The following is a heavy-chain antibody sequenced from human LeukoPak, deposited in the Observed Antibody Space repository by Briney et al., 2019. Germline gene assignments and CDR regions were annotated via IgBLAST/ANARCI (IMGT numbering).Heavy chain of an antibody. V-gene: IGHV5-51*01. CDR3: ARQLAKGYGSGSPIDY. D-gene: IGHD3-10*01. CDR2: IYPGDSDT. Sequence: GESLKISCKGSGYSFTSYWIGWVRQMPGKGLEWMGIIYPGDSDTRYSPSFQGQVTISADKSISTAYLQWSSLKASDTAMYYCARQLAKGYGSGSPIDYWGQGTLVTVSS. CDR1: GYSFTSYW. J-gene: IGHJ4*02.